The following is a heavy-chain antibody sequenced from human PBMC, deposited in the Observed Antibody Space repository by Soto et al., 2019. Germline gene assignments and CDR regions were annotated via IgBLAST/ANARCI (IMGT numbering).Heavy chain of an antibody. V-gene: IGHV4-30-2*01. D-gene: IGHD2-8*01. Sequence: QLQLQESGSGLVKPSQTLSLTCAVSGGSISSGGYSWSWIRQPPGKGLEWIGYIYHSGSTYYNPTLQRLLTLSVDRSKYQFSLKLVSIRAAHTPVYYTARMLDRWGQGTLATVSS. CDR3: ARMLDR. J-gene: IGHJ5*02. CDR2: IYHSGST. CDR1: GGSISSGGYS.